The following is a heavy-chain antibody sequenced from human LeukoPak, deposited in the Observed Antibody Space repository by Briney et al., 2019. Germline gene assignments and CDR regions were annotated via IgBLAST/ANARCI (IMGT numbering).Heavy chain of an antibody. CDR2: IKSRADGGTT. CDR3: ARDLGYCTNGVCHTRFDY. D-gene: IGHD2-8*01. J-gene: IGHJ4*02. Sequence: GGSLRLSCAASGFTFRNAWMSWVRQAPGKGLEWVGRIKSRADGGTTDYAAPVRDRFTISRDDSKNMLYLQMNSLKTEDTAVYYCARDLGYCTNGVCHTRFDYWGQGTLVAVSS. CDR1: GFTFRNAW. V-gene: IGHV3-15*01.